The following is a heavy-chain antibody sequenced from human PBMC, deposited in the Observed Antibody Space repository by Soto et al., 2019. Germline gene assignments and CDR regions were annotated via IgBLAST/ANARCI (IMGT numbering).Heavy chain of an antibody. CDR3: ARDRHDYGDYYYGMEV. CDR1: GGPFSNYG. CDR2: MIPVFGTP. J-gene: IGHJ6*02. V-gene: IGHV1-69*06. Sequence: QVQLGQSGAEVKKPGSSVKVSCKASGGPFSNYGISWVRQVPGQGLEWMGGMIPVFGTPNYAQKVQGRVTITADRSTRTAYMELSSLRSADTAVYYCARDRHDYGDYYYGMEVWGQGTTVTVSS. D-gene: IGHD4-17*01.